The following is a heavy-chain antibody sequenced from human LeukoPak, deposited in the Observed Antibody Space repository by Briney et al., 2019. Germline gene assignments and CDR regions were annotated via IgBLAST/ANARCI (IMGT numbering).Heavy chain of an antibody. Sequence: SSETLSLTCTVSGGSISSSRDYWAWLRQPPGKGLEWIANIYYSGSTYYSPSLKSRVTISVDTSKNQFSLKLSSVTAADTAVYYCARGPMLSVLFRDRKPKYYMDVWGKGTTVTVSS. CDR1: GGSISSSRDY. CDR3: ARGPMLSVLFRDRKPKYYMDV. D-gene: IGHD3-10*01. CDR2: IYYSGST. J-gene: IGHJ6*03. V-gene: IGHV4-39*01.